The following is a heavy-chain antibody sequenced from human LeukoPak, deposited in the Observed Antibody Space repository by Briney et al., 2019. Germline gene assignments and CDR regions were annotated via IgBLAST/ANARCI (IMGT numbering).Heavy chain of an antibody. CDR2: INHSGST. V-gene: IGHV4-34*01. CDR1: GGSFSGYY. CDR3: ASQGIAVAGKGVWIDY. D-gene: IGHD6-19*01. J-gene: IGHJ4*02. Sequence: SETLSLTCAVYGGSFSGYYWSWIRQPPGKGLEWIGEINHSGSTNYNPSLKSRVTISVDTSKNQFSLKLSSVTATDTAVYYCASQGIAVAGKGVWIDYWGQGTLVTVSS.